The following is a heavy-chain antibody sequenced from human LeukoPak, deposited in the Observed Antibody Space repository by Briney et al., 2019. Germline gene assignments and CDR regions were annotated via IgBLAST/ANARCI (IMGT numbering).Heavy chain of an antibody. Sequence: ASVKVSCKASGYTFTSYGISWVRQAPGQGLEWMGWISAYNGNTNYAQKLQGRVTMTTDTSTSTAYMELRSLRSDDTAVYYCAREGEPYNWNARFDPWGQGTLVTVSP. CDR2: ISAYNGNT. D-gene: IGHD1-1*01. J-gene: IGHJ5*02. CDR3: AREGEPYNWNARFDP. CDR1: GYTFTSYG. V-gene: IGHV1-18*01.